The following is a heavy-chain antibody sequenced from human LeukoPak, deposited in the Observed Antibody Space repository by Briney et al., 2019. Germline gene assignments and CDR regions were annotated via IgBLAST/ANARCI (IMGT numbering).Heavy chain of an antibody. CDR3: ARERLVVVGDAYYYYGMDV. CDR1: GFTFSNYK. V-gene: IGHV3-21*01. CDR2: ISSSSSYI. D-gene: IGHD2-2*01. J-gene: IGHJ6*02. Sequence: GGSLRLSCSASGFTFSNYKMNWVRQAPGKGLEWVSSISSSSSYIYYADSVKGRFTISSDNAKNSLFLQVNSLRAEDTAVYYCARERLVVVGDAYYYYGMDVWGQGTTVTVSS.